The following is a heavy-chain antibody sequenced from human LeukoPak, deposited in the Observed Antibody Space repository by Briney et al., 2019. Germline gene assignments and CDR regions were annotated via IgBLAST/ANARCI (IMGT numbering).Heavy chain of an antibody. Sequence: ASVTVSCKASGYTFTSYGISWVRQAPGQGLEWMGWISAYNGNTNYAQKLQGRVTMTTDTSTSTAYMELRSLRSDDTAVYYCARGMDTAMDADYYYYYGMDVWGQGTTVTVSS. V-gene: IGHV1-18*01. CDR2: ISAYNGNT. CDR1: GYTFTSYG. J-gene: IGHJ6*02. CDR3: ARGMDTAMDADYYYYYGMDV. D-gene: IGHD5-18*01.